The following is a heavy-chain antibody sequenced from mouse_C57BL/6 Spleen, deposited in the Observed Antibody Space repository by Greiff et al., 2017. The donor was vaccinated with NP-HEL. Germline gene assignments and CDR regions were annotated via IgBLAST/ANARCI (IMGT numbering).Heavy chain of an antibody. D-gene: IGHD1-1*01. CDR3: ARSPYYGSKNFDY. J-gene: IGHJ2*01. CDR2: INPNNGGT. Sequence: EVQLQQSGPELVKPGASVKIPCKASGYTFTDYNMDWVKQSHGKSLEWIGDINPNNGGTIYNQKFKGKATLTVDKSSSTAYMELRILTSEDTAVYYCARSPYYGSKNFDYWGQGTTLTVAS. V-gene: IGHV1-18*01. CDR1: GYTFTDYN.